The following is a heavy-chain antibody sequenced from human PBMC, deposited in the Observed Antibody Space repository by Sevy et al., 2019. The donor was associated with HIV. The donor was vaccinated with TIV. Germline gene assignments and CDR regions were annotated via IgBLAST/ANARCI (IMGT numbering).Heavy chain of an antibody. CDR3: ARPTGLKVGMGFGTLDI. D-gene: IGHD1-26*01. Sequence: GESLKISCKGSGYSFTAYWIDWVRQVPGKGLEWMGTIYPGDSETRYSPSVQGQVTISADKSLTTAYLQWSSLKALDTVVYYCARPTGLKVGMGFGTLDIWGQGTMVTVSS. CDR1: GYSFTAYW. CDR2: IYPGDSET. J-gene: IGHJ3*02. V-gene: IGHV5-51*01.